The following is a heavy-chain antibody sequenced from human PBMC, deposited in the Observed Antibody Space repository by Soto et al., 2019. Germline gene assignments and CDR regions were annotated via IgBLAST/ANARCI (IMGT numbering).Heavy chain of an antibody. D-gene: IGHD2-2*01. J-gene: IGHJ4*02. V-gene: IGHV4-34*01. CDR2: INHSGST. CDR3: ARATMEDCSSPSCYYPSFDY. CDR1: GGSFSGYY. Sequence: PSETLSLTCAVYGGSFSGYYWSWIRHPPGKGLEWIGEINHSGSTNYNPSLKSRVTISVDTSKNQFSLKLSSVTAADTAVYYCARATMEDCSSPSCYYPSFDYWGQGTLVTVSS.